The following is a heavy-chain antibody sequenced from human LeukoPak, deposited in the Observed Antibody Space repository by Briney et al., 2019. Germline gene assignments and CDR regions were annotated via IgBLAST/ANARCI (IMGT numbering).Heavy chain of an antibody. CDR1: GYSFTSYW. CDR2: IYPGDSNT. J-gene: IGHJ1*01. V-gene: IGHV5-51*01. CDR3: ARMPYCSGGSCYSEVDFQH. Sequence: GESLKISCKGSGYSFTSYWIGWVRPMPGKGLEWMGIIYPGDSNTRYSPSFQGQVTISADKSISTAYLQWSSLKASDTAIYYCARMPYCSGGSCYSEVDFQHWGPGTLVTVSS. D-gene: IGHD2-15*01.